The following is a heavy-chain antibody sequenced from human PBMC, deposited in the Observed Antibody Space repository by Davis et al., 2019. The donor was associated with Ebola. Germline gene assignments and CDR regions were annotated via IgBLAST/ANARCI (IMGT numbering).Heavy chain of an antibody. CDR2: INHGGST. CDR3: ARGNTIAAAGTGYYFDY. Sequence: MPSETLSLTCAVYGGSFSGYYLTWIRQPPGKGLEWIGEINHGGSTNYNPSLKSRVTMSVDTSKNQFSLKLTSVTAADTAVYFCARGNTIAAAGTGYYFDYWGQGTLVTVSS. CDR1: GGSFSGYY. V-gene: IGHV4-34*01. J-gene: IGHJ4*02. D-gene: IGHD6-13*01.